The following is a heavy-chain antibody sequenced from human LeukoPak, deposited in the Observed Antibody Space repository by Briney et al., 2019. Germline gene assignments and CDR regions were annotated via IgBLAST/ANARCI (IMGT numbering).Heavy chain of an antibody. Sequence: ASVKVSCKASGYTFTSYYMRLVRQAPGQGLELKGIINTSGGSTSNAQKFQGRVTMTRDTSTSTVYMELSSLRSEDTAVYYCARGIAVAGINSDFDYWGQGTLVTVSS. CDR2: INTSGGST. V-gene: IGHV1-46*01. CDR3: ARGIAVAGINSDFDY. D-gene: IGHD6-19*01. CDR1: GYTFTSYY. J-gene: IGHJ4*02.